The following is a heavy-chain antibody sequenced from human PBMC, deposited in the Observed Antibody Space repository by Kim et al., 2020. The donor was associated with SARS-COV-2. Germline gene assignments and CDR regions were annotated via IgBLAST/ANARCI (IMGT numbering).Heavy chain of an antibody. CDR1: GGSISSSSYY. D-gene: IGHD6-13*01. J-gene: IGHJ5*02. CDR2: IYYSGST. CDR3: ARGDSYSSSWYIWFDP. Sequence: SETLSLTCTVSGGSISSSSYYWGWIRQPPGKGLEWIGSIYYSGSTYYNPSLKSRVTISVDTSKNQFSLKLSSVTAADTAVYYCARGDSYSSSWYIWFDPWGQGTLVTVSS. V-gene: IGHV4-39*07.